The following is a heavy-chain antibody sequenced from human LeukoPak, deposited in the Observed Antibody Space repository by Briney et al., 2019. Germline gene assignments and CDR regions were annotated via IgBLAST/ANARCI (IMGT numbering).Heavy chain of an antibody. D-gene: IGHD2-2*01. J-gene: IGHJ4*02. Sequence: SVKVSCKASGGTFSSYAISWVRQAPGQGLEWMGGIIPIFGTANYAQKFQGRVTITADESTSTAYMELSSLRSEDTAVYYCARRGHYCSSTSCYFDYWGQGTLVTVSS. V-gene: IGHV1-69*13. CDR3: ARRGHYCSSTSCYFDY. CDR2: IIPIFGTA. CDR1: GGTFSSYA.